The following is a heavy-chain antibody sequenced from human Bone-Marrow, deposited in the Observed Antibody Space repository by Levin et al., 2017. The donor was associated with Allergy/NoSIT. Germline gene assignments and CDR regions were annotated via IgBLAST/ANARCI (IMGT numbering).Heavy chain of an antibody. CDR2: ITQSGGGT. CDR3: AKVRRGLDAVDI. V-gene: IGHV3-23*01. D-gene: IGHD3/OR15-3a*01. CDR1: GFTFSTSA. J-gene: IGHJ3*02. Sequence: GESLKISCAASGFTFSTSAMSWVRQAPGKGLEWVSSITQSGGGTYYAASVKGRFTIPRDTSNNTLYLHMNGLRAEDTALYYCAKVRRGLDAVDIWGQGTMVTVSS.